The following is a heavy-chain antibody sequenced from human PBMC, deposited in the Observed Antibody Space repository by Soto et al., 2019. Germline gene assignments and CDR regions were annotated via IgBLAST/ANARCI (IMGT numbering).Heavy chain of an antibody. V-gene: IGHV4-59*08. D-gene: IGHD2-21*02. J-gene: IGHJ1*01. CDR3: ARSCGGDCYSGEYFQH. CDR2: IYYSGST. Sequence: SETLSLTCTVSGGSISSYYWSWIRQPPGKGLEWIGYIYYSGSTNYNPSLKSRVTISVDTSKNQFSLKLSSVTAADTAVYYCARSCGGDCYSGEYFQHWGQGTLVTVS. CDR1: GGSISSYY.